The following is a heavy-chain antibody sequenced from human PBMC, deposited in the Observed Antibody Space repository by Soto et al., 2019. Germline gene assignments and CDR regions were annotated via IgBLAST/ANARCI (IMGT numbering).Heavy chain of an antibody. D-gene: IGHD3-22*01. V-gene: IGHV4-31*03. CDR3: ARAGYDRDGGGYYYFDY. CDR2: INYSGST. J-gene: IGHJ4*02. CDR1: GGSIGSGSYY. Sequence: QVQLQESGPGLVKPSQTLSLTCTVSGGSIGSGSYYWSWIRQHPGKGLEWIGYINYSGSTFYIPSLKSRVTTSIDTSTNQFCLKLSSVTAADTAVYYCARAGYDRDGGGYYYFDYWGQGTLVTVSS.